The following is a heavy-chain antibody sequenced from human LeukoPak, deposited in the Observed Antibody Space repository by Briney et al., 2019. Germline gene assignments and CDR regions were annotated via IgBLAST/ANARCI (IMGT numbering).Heavy chain of an antibody. CDR1: GYTFTSYY. V-gene: IGHV1-46*01. J-gene: IGHJ1*01. CDR3: ARDRWSGYSSGRGAEYFQH. D-gene: IGHD6-19*01. Sequence: ASVKVSCKASGYTFTSYYMHWVRQAPGQGLEWMGIINPSGGSTSYAQKFQGRVTMTRDTSTSTVYMELSSLRSEDTAVYYCARDRWSGYSSGRGAEYFQHWGQGTLVTVSS. CDR2: INPSGGST.